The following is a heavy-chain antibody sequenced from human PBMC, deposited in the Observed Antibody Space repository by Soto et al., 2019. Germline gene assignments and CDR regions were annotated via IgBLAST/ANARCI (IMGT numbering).Heavy chain of an antibody. CDR3: ARDEDYYYGMDV. J-gene: IGHJ6*02. CDR1: GGTFSSYA. Sequence: QVQLVQSGAEVKKPGSSVKVSCKASGGTFSSYAISWVRQAPGQGLEWMGGIIPIFGTANYAQKFQGRVXIXAXXSTSTAYMELSSLRSEDTAVYYCARDEDYYYGMDVWGQGTTVTVSS. CDR2: IIPIFGTA. V-gene: IGHV1-69*12.